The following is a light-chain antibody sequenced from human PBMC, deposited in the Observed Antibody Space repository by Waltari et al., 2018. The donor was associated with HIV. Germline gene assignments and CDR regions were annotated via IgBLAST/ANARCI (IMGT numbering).Light chain of an antibody. Sequence: SSELTQDPVVSVALGQTVTITCQGYSLSSYYATWYQQKPGQAPLLVFFGKNSRPSGIPDRFSGSNSRNKASLTITGAQAEDEADYYCYSRDSTTNHRVFGGGTKLTVL. V-gene: IGLV3-19*01. CDR3: YSRDSTTNHRV. CDR1: SLSSYY. CDR2: GKN. J-gene: IGLJ2*01.